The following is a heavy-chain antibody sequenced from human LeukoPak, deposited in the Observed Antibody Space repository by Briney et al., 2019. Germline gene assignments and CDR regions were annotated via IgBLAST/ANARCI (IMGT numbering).Heavy chain of an antibody. CDR2: INTNTGNP. CDR1: GYTFSSYA. Sequence: GASVKVSCKASGYTFSSYAMNWVRQAPGQGLEWMGWINTNTGNPTYAQGFTGRFAFSLDTSVSTAYLQINSLKAEDTAVYYCARSGSIAVTGTSGRIYYFDYWGQGTLVTVSS. CDR3: ARSGSIAVTGTSGRIYYFDY. J-gene: IGHJ4*02. D-gene: IGHD6-19*01. V-gene: IGHV7-4-1*02.